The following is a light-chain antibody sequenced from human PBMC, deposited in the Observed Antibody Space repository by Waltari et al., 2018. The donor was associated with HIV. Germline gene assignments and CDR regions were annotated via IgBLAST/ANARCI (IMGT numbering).Light chain of an antibody. J-gene: IGLJ2*01. Sequence: SSELTQDPAVSVALGQTVRITCQGDSLANFHASWFQQKPGQAPILVILNKDNRPSGIPDRFSGSSSGDTASFTITGAQADDEADYYCDSRDKTGRYLRFGGGTKLTVL. CDR1: SLANFH. CDR3: DSRDKTGRYLR. V-gene: IGLV3-19*01. CDR2: NKD.